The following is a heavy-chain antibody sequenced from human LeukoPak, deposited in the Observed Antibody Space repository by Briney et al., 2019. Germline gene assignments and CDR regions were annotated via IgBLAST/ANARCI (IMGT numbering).Heavy chain of an antibody. CDR1: GFTFSSYA. CDR2: ISGSGGST. J-gene: IGHJ4*02. D-gene: IGHD1-26*01. Sequence: GGSLRLSCAASGFTFSSYAMSWVRQAPGKGLEWVSAISGSGGSTYYADSVKGRFTISRDNSKNTLYLQMNSLRAEDTAVYYCAKDSESPLVGATYFDYWGQGTLVNVSS. V-gene: IGHV3-23*01. CDR3: AKDSESPLVGATYFDY.